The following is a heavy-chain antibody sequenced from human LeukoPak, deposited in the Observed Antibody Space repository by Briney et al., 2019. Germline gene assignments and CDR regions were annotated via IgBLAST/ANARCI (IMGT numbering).Heavy chain of an antibody. D-gene: IGHD3-10*01. V-gene: IGHV4-59*01. J-gene: IGHJ3*02. CDR2: IFYSGST. Sequence: SETLSLTCSVSGGSIRNYYWTWIRQPPGKGLEWIGYIFYSGSTNYNPSLKSRVTISLDTSKNHFSLKLNTVTAADTAVYYCASSSSGSYYNGFDIWGQGTMVTVAS. CDR3: ASSSSGSYYNGFDI. CDR1: GGSIRNYY.